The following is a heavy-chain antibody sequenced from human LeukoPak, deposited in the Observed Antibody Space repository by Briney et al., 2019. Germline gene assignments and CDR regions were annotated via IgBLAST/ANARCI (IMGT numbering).Heavy chain of an antibody. CDR2: IKQDGSEK. J-gene: IGHJ4*02. D-gene: IGHD3-16*01. V-gene: IGHV3-7*01. Sequence: PGGSLRLSCAASGFTFGSYWMSWVRQAPGKGLEWVANIKQDGSEKYYVDSVKGRFTISRDNAKNSLFLQMSSLRGEDTALYYCATEHWGPNSWGQGTLVTVSS. CDR1: GFTFGSYW. CDR3: ATEHWGPNS.